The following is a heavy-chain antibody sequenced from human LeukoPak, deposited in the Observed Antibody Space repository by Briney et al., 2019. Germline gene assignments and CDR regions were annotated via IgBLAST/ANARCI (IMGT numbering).Heavy chain of an antibody. J-gene: IGHJ6*02. CDR1: GFAFSSYA. D-gene: IGHD6-19*01. V-gene: IGHV3-23*01. CDR2: ITSGITT. CDR3: AKDLASGWTYYYYGMDV. Sequence: GGSLRLSCAASGFAFSSYAMTWVRQAPGKGLEWVSVITSGITTFYADSVRGRFTISRDNSKNTLYLQMNSLRAEDTAVYYCAKDLASGWTYYYYGMDVWGRGTTVTVSS.